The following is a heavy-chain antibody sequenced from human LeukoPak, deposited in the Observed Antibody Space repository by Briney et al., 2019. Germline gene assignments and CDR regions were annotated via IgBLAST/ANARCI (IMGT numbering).Heavy chain of an antibody. V-gene: IGHV3-30-3*01. D-gene: IGHD1-26*01. J-gene: IGHJ4*02. CDR2: ISYDGSNK. CDR1: GFTFSSYA. Sequence: GGSLRLSCAASGFTFSSYAMHWVRQAPGKGLEWVAVISYDGSNKYYADSVKGRFTISRDNSKNTLYLQMNSLRAEDTAVYYCAREGSGSYDYWGQGTLVTVSS. CDR3: AREGSGSYDY.